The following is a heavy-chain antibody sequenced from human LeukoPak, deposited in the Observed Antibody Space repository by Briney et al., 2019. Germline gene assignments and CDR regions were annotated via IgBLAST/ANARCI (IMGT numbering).Heavy chain of an antibody. V-gene: IGHV1-18*01. D-gene: IGHD3-10*01. CDR3: ARDLYYYGSGSYYDVFDV. Sequence: ASVKVSCKASGYTFTTYGISWVRQAPGQGLEWMGWISAYKGNTYYAQKLQGRVTMTTDTSTSTAYMELRSLRSDDTAIYYCARDLYYYGSGSYYDVFDVWGQGTMVTVSS. CDR2: ISAYKGNT. CDR1: GYTFTTYG. J-gene: IGHJ3*01.